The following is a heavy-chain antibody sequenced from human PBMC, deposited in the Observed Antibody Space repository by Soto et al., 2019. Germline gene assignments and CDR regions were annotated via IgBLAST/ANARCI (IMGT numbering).Heavy chain of an antibody. CDR3: ARLSRCSSTSCYTHMDV. CDR1: GYSFTSYW. Sequence: GESLKISCKGSGYSFTSYWIGWVRQMPGKGLEWMGIIYPGDSDTRYSPSFQGQVTISADKSISTAYLQWSSLKASDTAMYYCARLSRCSSTSCYTHMDVWGQGPTLTVSS. D-gene: IGHD2-2*02. J-gene: IGHJ6*02. V-gene: IGHV5-51*01. CDR2: IYPGDSDT.